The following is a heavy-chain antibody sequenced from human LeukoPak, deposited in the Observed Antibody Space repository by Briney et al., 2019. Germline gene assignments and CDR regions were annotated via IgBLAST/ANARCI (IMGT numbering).Heavy chain of an antibody. CDR3: ARVRYYDFWSGYNDLFDY. CDR1: GGSISSYY. V-gene: IGHV4-34*01. CDR2: INHSGST. Sequence: PSETLSLTCTVSGGSISSYYWNWIRQPPGKGLEWIGEINHSGSTNYNPSLKSRVTISVDTSKNQFSLKLSSVTAADTAVYYCARVRYYDFWSGYNDLFDYWGQGTLVTVSS. D-gene: IGHD3-3*01. J-gene: IGHJ4*02.